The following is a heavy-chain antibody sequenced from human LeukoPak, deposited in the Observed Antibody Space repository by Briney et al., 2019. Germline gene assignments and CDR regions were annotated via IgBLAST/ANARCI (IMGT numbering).Heavy chain of an antibody. V-gene: IGHV3-7*01. J-gene: IGHJ6*03. CDR1: GFTFSSYW. D-gene: IGHD6-13*01. CDR3: ASRSSSSWYYYYYYMDV. CDR2: INKDGSDK. Sequence: GGSLRLSCAASGFTFSSYWMSWVRQAPGKGLEWVANINKDGSDKYYVDSVKGRFTISRDNAKNSLYLQMNSLRPEDTAVYYCASRSSSSWYYYYYYMDVWGKGTTVTVSS.